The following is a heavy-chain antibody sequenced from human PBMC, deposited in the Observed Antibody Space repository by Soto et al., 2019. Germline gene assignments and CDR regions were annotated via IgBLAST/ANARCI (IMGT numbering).Heavy chain of an antibody. J-gene: IGHJ5*02. V-gene: IGHV4-59*08. CDR1: GGSISSYY. CDR2: IYYSGST. CDR3: ARRGYSSTLAP. D-gene: IGHD6-13*01. Sequence: SETLSLTCTVSGGSISSYYWSWIRQPPGKGLEWIGYIYYSGSTNYNPSLKSRVTISVDTSKNQFSLKLSSVTAADTAVYYCARRGYSSTLAPWGQGPLVTVSS.